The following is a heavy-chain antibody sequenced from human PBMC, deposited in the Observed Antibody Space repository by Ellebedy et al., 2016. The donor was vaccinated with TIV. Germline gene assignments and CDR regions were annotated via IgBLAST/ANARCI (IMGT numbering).Heavy chain of an antibody. J-gene: IGHJ4*02. Sequence: ASVKVSCXASGGTFSSYTFSWVRQAPGQGLEWVGGIIPVFGSVHYAQNFHGRVTITADESSSTASMELSSLRSEDTAVYFCATGGIGYCTNGVCYRFDYWGQGTLVTVSS. D-gene: IGHD2-8*01. CDR2: IIPVFGSV. CDR3: ATGGIGYCTNGVCYRFDY. V-gene: IGHV1-69*13. CDR1: GGTFSSYT.